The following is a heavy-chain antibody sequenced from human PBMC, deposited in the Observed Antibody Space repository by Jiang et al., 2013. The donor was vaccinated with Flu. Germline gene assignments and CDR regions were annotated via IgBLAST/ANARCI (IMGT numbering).Heavy chain of an antibody. D-gene: IGHD6-6*01. CDR1: GGSISSSSYY. J-gene: IGHJ5*02. CDR2: IYYSGST. CDR3: ARHLFLAARPHWFDP. Sequence: PGLVKPSETLSLTCTVSGGSISSSSYYWGWIRQPPGKGLEWIGSIYYSGSTYYNPSLKSRVTISVDTSKNQFSLKLSSVTAADTAVYYCARHLFLAARPHWFDPWGQGTLVTVSS. V-gene: IGHV4-39*01.